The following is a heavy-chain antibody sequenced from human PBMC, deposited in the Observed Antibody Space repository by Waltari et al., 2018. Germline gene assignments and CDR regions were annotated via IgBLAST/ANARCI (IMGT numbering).Heavy chain of an antibody. CDR1: GASISSGDYF. CDR3: AREGSGYVAAFDI. Sequence: QVQLQESGPGRVKPSQTLSLTCTVSGASISSGDYFWTWIRQPAGKGLEWIGSIYYSGSTYYNPSLKSRVTISVDTSKNQFSLKLSSVTAADTAVYYCAREGSGYVAAFDICGQGTMVTVSS. D-gene: IGHD5-12*01. CDR2: IYYSGST. V-gene: IGHV4-61*02. J-gene: IGHJ3*02.